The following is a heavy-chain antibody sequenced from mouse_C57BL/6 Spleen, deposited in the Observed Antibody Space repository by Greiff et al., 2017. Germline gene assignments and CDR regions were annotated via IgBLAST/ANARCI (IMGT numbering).Heavy chain of an antibody. D-gene: IGHD1-1*01. V-gene: IGHV5-9-1*02. J-gene: IGHJ4*01. CDR3: TREGYYGSSSMDY. CDR1: GFTFSSYA. Sequence: DVMLVESGEGLVKPGGSLKLSCAASGFTFSSYAMSWVRQTPEKRLEWVAYISSGGDYIYYADTVKGRFTISRDNARNTLYLQMSSLKSEDTAMYYCTREGYYGSSSMDYWGQGTSVTASS. CDR2: ISSGGDYI.